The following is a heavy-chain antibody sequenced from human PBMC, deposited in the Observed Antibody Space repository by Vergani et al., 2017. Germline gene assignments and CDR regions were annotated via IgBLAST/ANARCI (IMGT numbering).Heavy chain of an antibody. CDR3: SGSYYAILTGFDP. J-gene: IGHJ5*01. Sequence: QVQLLESGPGVVKPSETLSLTCTVSGGSISSYYWSWVRQPPGKGLEWIGYIYYSGSTNYNSSLKSRVTISVDTSKNQFSLQLSHVTAADTAVYYCSGSYYAILTGFDPWSQGTLVSVSS. CDR2: IYYSGST. CDR1: GGSISSYY. V-gene: IGHV4-59*12. D-gene: IGHD3-9*01.